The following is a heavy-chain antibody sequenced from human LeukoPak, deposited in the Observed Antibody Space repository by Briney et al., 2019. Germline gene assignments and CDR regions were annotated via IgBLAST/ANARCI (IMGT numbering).Heavy chain of an antibody. V-gene: IGHV4-4*07. CDR3: ARDRQWLVDH. D-gene: IGHD6-19*01. Sequence: SETLSLTCTVPGDSISSYYWSWIRQPAGKGLEWIGRIYVTGSANLNPALQSRVTMSVDTSKNQFSLKLTSVTAADTAVYYCARDRQWLVDHWGQGTLVTVSS. J-gene: IGHJ5*02. CDR1: GDSISSYY. CDR2: IYVTGSA.